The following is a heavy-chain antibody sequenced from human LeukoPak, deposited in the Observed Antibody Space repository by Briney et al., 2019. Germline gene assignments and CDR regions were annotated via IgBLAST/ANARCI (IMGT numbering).Heavy chain of an antibody. CDR1: GFKLIGYS. CDR2: IGIDSGNT. V-gene: IGHV3-48*01. J-gene: IGHJ4*02. Sequence: GGSLRLSCAASGFKLIGYSMNWVRQAPGKGLEWISYIGIDSGNTNYADSVKGRFTISGDKAKNSLYLQMNSLRVEDTAVYYCARDYEYAFDNWGQGTLVTVSS. D-gene: IGHD5-12*01. CDR3: ARDYEYAFDN.